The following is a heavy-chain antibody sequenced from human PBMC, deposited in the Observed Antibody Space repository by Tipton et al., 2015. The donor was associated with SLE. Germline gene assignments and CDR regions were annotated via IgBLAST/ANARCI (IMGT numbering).Heavy chain of an antibody. Sequence: TLSLTCTVSGGSISSGSYYWSWIRQPAGKGLEWIGRIYTSGSTNYNPSLKSRVILSVDRSKNHFSLKLNSVTAADTAVYYCARGGLSAAGDFDYWGQGIQVTVSS. CDR3: ARGGLSAAGDFDY. J-gene: IGHJ4*02. CDR2: IYTSGST. V-gene: IGHV4-61*02. D-gene: IGHD6-25*01. CDR1: GGSISSGSYY.